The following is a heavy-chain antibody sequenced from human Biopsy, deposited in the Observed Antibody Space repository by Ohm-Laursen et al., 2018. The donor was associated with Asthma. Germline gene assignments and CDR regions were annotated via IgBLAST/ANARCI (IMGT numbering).Heavy chain of an antibody. CDR1: GYTFTGYY. CDR2: INPNSGGT. J-gene: IGHJ6*02. D-gene: IGHD5-12*01. V-gene: IGHV1-2*04. CDR3: ARGYSGSDRIVYYYSGLEV. Sequence: ASVKVSCNASGYTFTGYYMHWVRQAPGQGLEWMGWINPNSGGTNYAQKFQGWVTMTRDTSISTAYMEPSSLSSEDTAVYYCARGYSGSDRIVYYYSGLEVWGQGTTVTVSS.